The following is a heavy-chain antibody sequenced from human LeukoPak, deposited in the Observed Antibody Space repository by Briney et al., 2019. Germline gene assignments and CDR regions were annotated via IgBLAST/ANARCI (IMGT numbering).Heavy chain of an antibody. CDR3: ARDSFGGRAMVRGVSTDY. J-gene: IGHJ4*02. CDR2: ISSSSSTL. Sequence: GGSLRLSCAASGFTFSSYSMNWVRQAPGKGLEWVSYISSSSSTLYYADSVKGRFTISRDNAKNSLYLQMNSLRAEDTAVYYCARDSFGGRAMVRGVSTDYWGQGTLVTVSS. D-gene: IGHD3-10*01. CDR1: GFTFSSYS. V-gene: IGHV3-48*04.